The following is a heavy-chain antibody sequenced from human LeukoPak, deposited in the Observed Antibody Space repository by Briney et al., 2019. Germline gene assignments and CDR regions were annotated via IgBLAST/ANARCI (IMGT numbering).Heavy chain of an antibody. CDR1: GASINSGGFF. CDR2: IYYSGYT. CDR3: ARVLGVTTGHTFDI. D-gene: IGHD4-17*01. J-gene: IGHJ3*02. V-gene: IGHV4-31*03. Sequence: SETLSLTCTVSGASINSGGFFWSWIRQHPGTGLEWIGHIYYSGYTYYNPSLTSRLAISLDTSKTQFSLRLSSVTAADTALYYCARVLGVTTGHTFDIWGQGIMVTVSS.